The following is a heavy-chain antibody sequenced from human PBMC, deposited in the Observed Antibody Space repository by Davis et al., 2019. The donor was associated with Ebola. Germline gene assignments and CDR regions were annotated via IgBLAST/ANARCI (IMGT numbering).Heavy chain of an antibody. D-gene: IGHD4-17*01. Sequence: SETLSLTCTVSGGSISTYYWSWIRQPPGKGLEWIGYIHYSGSTKYNPSLKSRVTMSVDTSKNQFSLKLSSVTAADTAVYYCARHGGRGDYFVDIWGQGTMVTVSS. CDR1: GGSISTYY. V-gene: IGHV4-59*08. J-gene: IGHJ3*02. CDR3: ARHGGRGDYFVDI. CDR2: IHYSGST.